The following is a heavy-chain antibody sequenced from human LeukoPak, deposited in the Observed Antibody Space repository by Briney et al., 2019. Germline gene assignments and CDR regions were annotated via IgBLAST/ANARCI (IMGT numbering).Heavy chain of an antibody. V-gene: IGHV3-53*01. Sequence: PGGSLRLSCAASGFTVSSNYMSWVRQAPGKGLEWVSVIYSGGSTYYADSVKGRFTISRGNSKNTLYLQMNSLRAEDTAVYYCARHYCSGGSCYAPDWFDPWGQGTLVTVSS. D-gene: IGHD2-15*01. CDR3: ARHYCSGGSCYAPDWFDP. CDR1: GFTVSSNY. CDR2: IYSGGST. J-gene: IGHJ5*02.